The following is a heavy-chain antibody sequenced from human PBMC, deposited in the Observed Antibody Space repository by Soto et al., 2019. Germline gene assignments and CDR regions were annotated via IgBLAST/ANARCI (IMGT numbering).Heavy chain of an antibody. J-gene: IGHJ4*02. Sequence: QVQLRESGPGLVKPSQTLSLTCTVSGGSINSGGYYWNWIRQHPGKCLEWIGYMDYSGSTYYTQFLGIRVIISAATSENHSPLKLSPVTAADPAVYLCARVNRQSGYSSSWVFDQWGQGTLVNVPS. D-gene: IGHD6-13*01. V-gene: IGHV4-31*03. CDR2: MDYSGST. CDR1: GGSINSGGYY. CDR3: ARVNRQSGYSSSWVFDQ.